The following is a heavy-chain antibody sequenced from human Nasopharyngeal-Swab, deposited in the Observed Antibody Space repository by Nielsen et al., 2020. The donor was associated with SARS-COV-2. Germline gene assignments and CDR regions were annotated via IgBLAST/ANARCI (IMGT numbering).Heavy chain of an antibody. J-gene: IGHJ4*02. V-gene: IGHV3-21*04. D-gene: IGHD2-21*01. CDR2: ISSSSSYI. CDR1: GFTFSSYS. Sequence: GESLKISCAASGFTFSSYSMNWVRQAPGKGLEWVSSISSSSSYIYYADSVKGRFTISRDNAKNSLYLQMNSLRAEDTAVYYCAREGHIVVPKAFDYWGQGTLVTVSS. CDR3: AREGHIVVPKAFDY.